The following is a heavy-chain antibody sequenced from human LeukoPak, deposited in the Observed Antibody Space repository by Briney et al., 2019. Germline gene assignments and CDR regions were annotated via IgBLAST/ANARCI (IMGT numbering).Heavy chain of an antibody. V-gene: IGHV5-51*01. CDR1: GYSFTSYW. CDR3: ARRDYGSGSYPSSFDY. CDR2: IYPGDSDT. D-gene: IGHD3-10*01. J-gene: IGHJ4*02. Sequence: GESLKIPCKGSGYSFTSYWIGWVRQMPGKGLEWMGIIYPGDSDTRYSPSFQGRVTISADKSISTAYLQWSSLKASDTAMYYCARRDYGSGSYPSSFDYWGQGTRVTVSS.